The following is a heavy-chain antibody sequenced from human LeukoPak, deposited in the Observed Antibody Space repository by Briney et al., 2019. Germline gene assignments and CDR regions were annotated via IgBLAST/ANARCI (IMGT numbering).Heavy chain of an antibody. CDR2: IKQDGSEK. D-gene: IGHD1-26*01. CDR3: ARDSPIVGGTGSSDF. J-gene: IGHJ4*02. CDR1: GFTFGSYW. Sequence: HPGGSLRLSCAVSGFTFGSYWLSWVRQAPGKGLEWVANIKQDGSEKYSVDSVKGRFTISRDNAKNSLYLQMNSLRAEDTAMYYCARDSPIVGGTGSSDFWGQGTLVTVSS. V-gene: IGHV3-7*01.